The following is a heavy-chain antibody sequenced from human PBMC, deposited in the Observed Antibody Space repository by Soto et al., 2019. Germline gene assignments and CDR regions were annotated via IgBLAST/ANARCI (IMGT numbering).Heavy chain of an antibody. CDR1: GDSISSYY. J-gene: IGHJ4*02. D-gene: IGHD3-22*01. V-gene: IGHV4-59*01. CDR3: ALRSMAVVPEY. Sequence: QVQLQESGPGLVKPSETLSLTCAVSGDSISSYYCMWIRQPPGKRLESIGYLYYGRSANYNPSLQSRVTLSVDTSTNQCSLTLSSMTAADTAVYYCALRSMAVVPEYWGQGTLVTVSS. CDR2: LYYGRSA.